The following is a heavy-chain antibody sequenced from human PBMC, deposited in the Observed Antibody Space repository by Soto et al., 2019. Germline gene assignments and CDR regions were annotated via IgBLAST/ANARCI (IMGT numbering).Heavy chain of an antibody. J-gene: IGHJ2*01. V-gene: IGHV4-34*01. CDR1: GGSFSGYY. Sequence: QVQLQQWGAGLLKPSETLSLTCAVYGGSFSGYYWSWIRQPPGKGLEWIGEINHSGSTNYNPSLKSRVTISVDTSKNQFSLKLSSVTAADTAVYYCARGQRWLQLRSEGNWYFDLWGRGTLVTVSS. CDR2: INHSGST. CDR3: ARGQRWLQLRSEGNWYFDL. D-gene: IGHD5-12*01.